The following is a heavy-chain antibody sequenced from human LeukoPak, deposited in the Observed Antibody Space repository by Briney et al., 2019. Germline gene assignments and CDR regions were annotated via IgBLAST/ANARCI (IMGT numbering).Heavy chain of an antibody. CDR3: AGVETVAAGRVGRFVP. J-gene: IGHJ5*02. Sequence: ASVKVSCKASGYTFTDYYMHWVRQAPGQGLEWMGWINSNSGGTKYAQKFQGRVTMTRDTSISTVYMELSGLRSDDTAVYFCAGVETVAAGRVGRFVPWGQGSLVTVSS. D-gene: IGHD6-13*01. V-gene: IGHV1-2*02. CDR2: INSNSGGT. CDR1: GYTFTDYY.